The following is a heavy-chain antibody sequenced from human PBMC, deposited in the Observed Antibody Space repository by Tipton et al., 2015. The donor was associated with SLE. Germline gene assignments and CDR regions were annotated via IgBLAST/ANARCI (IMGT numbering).Heavy chain of an antibody. Sequence: TLSLTCTVSGYSISSGYYWGWIRQPPGKGLEWIGYIYYSGSTYYNPSLKSRVTISVDTSKNQFSLKLSSVTAADTAVYYCARDPSRYSGSQSPFDYWGQGTLVTVSS. J-gene: IGHJ4*02. CDR2: IYYSGST. V-gene: IGHV4-38-2*02. D-gene: IGHD1-26*01. CDR3: ARDPSRYSGSQSPFDY. CDR1: GYSISSGYY.